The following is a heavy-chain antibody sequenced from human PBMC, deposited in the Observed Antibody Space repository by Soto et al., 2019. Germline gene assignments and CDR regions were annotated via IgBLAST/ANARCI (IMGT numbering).Heavy chain of an antibody. Sequence: QVQLVESGGGVVQPGGSLRLTCAASGFTFSEYGIHWVRQAPGKGLEWVAITSYDGRHTSYVDSVKGRFTISRDNSWNTAFLEMNRLRVEDTAVYYCAKTRNSVINYNYYDNMDVWGQGTTVTVSS. CDR1: GFTFSEYG. D-gene: IGHD3-10*01. J-gene: IGHJ6*02. V-gene: IGHV3-30*18. CDR2: TSYDGRHT. CDR3: AKTRNSVINYNYYDNMDV.